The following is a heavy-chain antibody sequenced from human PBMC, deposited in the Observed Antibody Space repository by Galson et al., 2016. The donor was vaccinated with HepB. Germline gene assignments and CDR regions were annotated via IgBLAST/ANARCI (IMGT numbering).Heavy chain of an antibody. CDR2: IKPDGSEK. Sequence: SLRLSCAASGFTFSTYWMSWVRQAPGKGLEWVANIKPDGSEKYYADSVKGRFTISRDTAKSSLYLQMNSLRAEDTAVYDCARRQMYTMSAFDYWGQGTLVTVSS. J-gene: IGHJ4*02. CDR1: GFTFSTYW. D-gene: IGHD5-24*01. CDR3: ARRQMYTMSAFDY. V-gene: IGHV3-7*01.